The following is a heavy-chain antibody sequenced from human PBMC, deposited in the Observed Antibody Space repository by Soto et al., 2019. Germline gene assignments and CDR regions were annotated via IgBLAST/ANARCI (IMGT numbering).Heavy chain of an antibody. J-gene: IGHJ4*02. CDR3: MTAPGLNVLF. CDR1: GFTFIDAW. Sequence: GGSLRLSCVGSGFTFIDAWMSWVRQAPGKGLEWVGRLKSETDGGTADYAAPVEGRFNISRDDSKNTLYLQMNSLKSEDTAVYYCMTAPGLNVLFWGQGALVTVSS. V-gene: IGHV3-15*01. CDR2: LKSETDGGTA. D-gene: IGHD3-16*01.